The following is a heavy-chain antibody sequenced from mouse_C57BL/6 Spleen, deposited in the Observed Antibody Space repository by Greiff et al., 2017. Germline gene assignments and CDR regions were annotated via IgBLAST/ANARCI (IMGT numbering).Heavy chain of an antibody. V-gene: IGHV1-69*01. CDR1: GYTFTSYW. CDR3: AALGSYFDY. CDR2: IDPSDSYT. J-gene: IGHJ2*01. Sequence: VQLQQPGAELVMPGASVKLSCKASGYTFTSYWMHWVKQRPGQGLEWIGEIDPSDSYTNYNQKFKGKSTLTVDKSSSTAYMQLSSLTSEDSAVYYCAALGSYFDYWGQGTTLTVSS.